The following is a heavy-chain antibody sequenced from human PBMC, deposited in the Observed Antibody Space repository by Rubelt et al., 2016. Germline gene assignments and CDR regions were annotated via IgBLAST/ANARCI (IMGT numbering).Heavy chain of an antibody. CDR2: ISGSGGST. D-gene: IGHD6-6*01. CDR3: ARDHYSIAAARDLDYYYYYMDV. V-gene: IGHV3-23*01. Sequence: GKGLEWVSAISGSGGSTYYADSVKGRFTISRDNSKNTLYLQMNSLRAEDTAVYYCARDHYSIAAARDLDYYYYYMDVWGKGTTVTVSS. J-gene: IGHJ6*03.